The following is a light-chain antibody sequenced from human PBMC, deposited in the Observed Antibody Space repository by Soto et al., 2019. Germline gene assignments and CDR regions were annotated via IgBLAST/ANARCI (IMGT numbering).Light chain of an antibody. Sequence: DMPMTQSPSSLSASVGDRVTITCQASQDVKTYLNWYQQKPGKVPKLLIYDASKLEVGVPSRFRGSGSGTDFTLTITSLQPEDTATYYCQEYGVVPRFGPGTKLNIK. V-gene: IGKV1-33*01. CDR2: DAS. J-gene: IGKJ3*01. CDR3: QEYGVVPR. CDR1: QDVKTY.